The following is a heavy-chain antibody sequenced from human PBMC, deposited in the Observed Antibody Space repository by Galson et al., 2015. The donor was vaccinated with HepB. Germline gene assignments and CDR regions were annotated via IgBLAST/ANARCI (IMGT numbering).Heavy chain of an antibody. Sequence: SLRLSCAASGFIFSSNAMSWVRQAPGEGLEWVSAISASGGDTYYADSVKGRFTISRDNSKNTVYLVMSSLRVEDTAVYYCARYCTSSNCPPSVYYGMDVWGQGTTVTGSS. D-gene: IGHD2-8*01. CDR2: ISASGGDT. CDR3: ARYCTSSNCPPSVYYGMDV. V-gene: IGHV3-23*01. J-gene: IGHJ6*02. CDR1: GFIFSSNA.